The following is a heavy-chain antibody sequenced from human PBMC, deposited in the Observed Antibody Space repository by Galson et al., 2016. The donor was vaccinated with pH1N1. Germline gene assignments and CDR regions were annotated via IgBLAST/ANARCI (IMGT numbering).Heavy chain of an antibody. D-gene: IGHD3-22*01. J-gene: IGHJ2*01. CDR3: ARYAVTYYYDSSGYPDWYFDL. CDR1: GYSLTSYW. V-gene: IGHV5-51*03. Sequence: QSGAEVKKPGESLKISCKGSGYSLTSYWIGWVRQMPGKGLEWMGIIYPGDSDTRYSPSFQGQVTISADKSTSTAYLQWSSLKASDTAIYYCARYAVTYYYDSSGYPDWYFDLWGRGTLVTVSS. CDR2: IYPGDSDT.